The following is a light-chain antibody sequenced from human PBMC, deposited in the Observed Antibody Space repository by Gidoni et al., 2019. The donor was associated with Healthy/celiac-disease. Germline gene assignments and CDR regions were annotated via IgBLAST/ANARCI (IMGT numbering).Light chain of an antibody. CDR1: SLRSYY. CDR2: SKN. CDR3: NSRDSSGNHVV. J-gene: IGLJ2*01. V-gene: IGLV3-19*01. Sequence: SSELTQDPAVSVALGQTVRITCQGDSLRSYYASRYQQKPGQAPVRVIYSKNKRPSGIPDRVSGSSSGNTASLTSTGAQAEDEADYYCNSRDSSGNHVVFGGGTKLTVL.